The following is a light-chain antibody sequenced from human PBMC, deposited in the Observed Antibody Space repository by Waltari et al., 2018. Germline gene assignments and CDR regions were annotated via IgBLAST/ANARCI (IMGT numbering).Light chain of an antibody. Sequence: EIVLTQSPATLSLSPGERATLSCRASQSVSNYLAWYQQKPGQAPRLLIYDASTRATGTPARFSGSGSGTDFTLTIGSLEPEDFAFYYCQQRGNGLTFGGGTKVEIK. CDR3: QQRGNGLT. J-gene: IGKJ4*01. V-gene: IGKV3-11*01. CDR2: DAS. CDR1: QSVSNY.